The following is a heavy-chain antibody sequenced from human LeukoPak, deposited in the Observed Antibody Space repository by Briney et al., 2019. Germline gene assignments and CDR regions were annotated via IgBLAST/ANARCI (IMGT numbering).Heavy chain of an antibody. V-gene: IGHV3-48*04. CDR2: ISSSCSTI. CDR1: GFTFSSNA. D-gene: IGHD3-10*02. J-gene: IGHJ6*04. CDR3: AELGITMIGGV. Sequence: GGSLRLSCAASGFTFSSNAMSWVRQAPGKGQERVSYISSSCSTIYYADSVKGRFTISRDNAKNSLYLQMNSLRAEDTAVYYCAELGITMIGGVWGKGTTVTISS.